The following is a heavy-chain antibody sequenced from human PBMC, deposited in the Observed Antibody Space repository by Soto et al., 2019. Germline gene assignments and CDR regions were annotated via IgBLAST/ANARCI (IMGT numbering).Heavy chain of an antibody. J-gene: IGHJ6*02. D-gene: IGHD6-6*01. CDR2: IVGSGGT. CDR3: AKYGGVAARPTYYYGMDV. V-gene: IGHV3-23*01. Sequence: EVQLLESGGGLVQPGGSLRLSCEASGFTFSIYAMTWVRQVPGKGLEWVSHIVGSGGTYYADSVKGRFTISRDNSKNTLYLQMNSLSAEDTAGYYCAKYGGVAARPTYYYGMDVWGQGTTVTVSS. CDR1: GFTFSIYA.